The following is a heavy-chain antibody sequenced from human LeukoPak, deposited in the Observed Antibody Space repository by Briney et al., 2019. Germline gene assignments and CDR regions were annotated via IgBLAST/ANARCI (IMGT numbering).Heavy chain of an antibody. V-gene: IGHV3-7*01. D-gene: IGHD3-16*01. Sequence: GGSLRLSCVASGFPFYRYWMSWVRQAPGKGLEWVANIKHDGSEKNFVDSVKRRFTISRDNAENSLFLQMNSRRADDTAVYFCARQPIYEAYFDFWGQGTLVTVSS. J-gene: IGHJ4*02. CDR2: IKHDGSEK. CDR3: ARQPIYEAYFDF. CDR1: GFPFYRYW.